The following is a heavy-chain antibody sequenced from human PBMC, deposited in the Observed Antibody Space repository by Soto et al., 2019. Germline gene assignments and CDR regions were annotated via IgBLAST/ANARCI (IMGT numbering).Heavy chain of an antibody. Sequence: GGSLRLSCAASGFTFSSYGMHWVRQAPGKGLEWVAVISYDGSNKYYADSVKGRFTISRDNSKNTLYLQMNSLRAEDTAVYYCAKTSVRFLEWFPIDYWGQGTLVTVSS. CDR3: AKTSVRFLEWFPIDY. CDR1: GFTFSSYG. CDR2: ISYDGSNK. V-gene: IGHV3-30*18. D-gene: IGHD3-3*01. J-gene: IGHJ4*02.